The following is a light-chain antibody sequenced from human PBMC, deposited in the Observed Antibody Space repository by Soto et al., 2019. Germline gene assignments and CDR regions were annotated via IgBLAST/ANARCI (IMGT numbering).Light chain of an antibody. Sequence: QSALTQPASVSGSPGQSITISCTGTSSDVGGHNYVSWYQQHPGNAPKLMIYEVSNRPSGVSTRFSGSKSGNTASLTISGLQAEDEEDYSCSSYTTSTTPAYVFGTGTKLTVL. CDR3: SSYTTSTTPAYV. J-gene: IGLJ1*01. CDR2: EVS. V-gene: IGLV2-14*01. CDR1: SSDVGGHNY.